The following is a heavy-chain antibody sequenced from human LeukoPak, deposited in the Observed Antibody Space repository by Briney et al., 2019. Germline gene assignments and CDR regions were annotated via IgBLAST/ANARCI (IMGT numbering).Heavy chain of an antibody. CDR2: ISGSGGRT. J-gene: IGHJ4*02. CDR1: GFTVSSNY. V-gene: IGHV3-23*01. Sequence: HPGGSLRLSCAASGFTVSSNYMSWVRQAPGKGLEWVSSISGSGGRTHYTDSVKGRFTISRDNSKNTLYLQMNSLRAEDTAVYYCATPPTVTRNYWGQGTLVTVSS. CDR3: ATPPTVTRNY. D-gene: IGHD4-17*01.